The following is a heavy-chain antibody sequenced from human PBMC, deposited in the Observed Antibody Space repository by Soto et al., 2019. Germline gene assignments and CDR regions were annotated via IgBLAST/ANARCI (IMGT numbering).Heavy chain of an antibody. CDR2: ILYDGSNK. V-gene: IGHV3-33*08. J-gene: IGHJ4*02. CDR1: GFTFSAFA. Sequence: PGGSLRLSCAASGFTFSAFALSWVRQAPGEGLEWVAVILYDGSNKYYADSVKGRFTISRDNSKNTLYLQMNSLRAEDTAVYYCARDGRYYYDSSGYRLGNKVDYWGQGTLVTVSS. D-gene: IGHD3-22*01. CDR3: ARDGRYYYDSSGYRLGNKVDY.